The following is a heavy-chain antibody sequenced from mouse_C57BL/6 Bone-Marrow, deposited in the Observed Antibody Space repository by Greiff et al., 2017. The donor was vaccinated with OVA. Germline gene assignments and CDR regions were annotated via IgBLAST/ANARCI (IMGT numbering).Heavy chain of an antibody. J-gene: IGHJ3*01. CDR2: RWRGGST. CDR1: GFSLTSYG. CDR3: AIPNYYGSPPFTY. D-gene: IGHD1-1*01. Sequence: VQGVESGPGLVQPSQRLSITCTVSGFSLTSYGVHWVRQSPGKGLEWLGVRWRGGSTDYNAAFMSRLSITKDNSKSQVFFKMNSLQADDTAIYYCAIPNYYGSPPFTYWGQGTLVTVSA. V-gene: IGHV2-5*01.